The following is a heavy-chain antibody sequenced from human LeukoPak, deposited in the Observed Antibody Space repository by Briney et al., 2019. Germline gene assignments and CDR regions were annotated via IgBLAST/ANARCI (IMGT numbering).Heavy chain of an antibody. V-gene: IGHV3-21*01. D-gene: IGHD5-12*01. CDR2: ISSSSSYI. Sequence: PGGSLRLSCAASGFTFSSYSMNWVRQAPGKGLEWVSSISSSSSYIYYADSVKGRFTISSDNAKNSLYLQMNSLRAEDTAVYYCARAGYEGYYFDYWGQGTLVTVSS. CDR1: GFTFSSYS. J-gene: IGHJ4*02. CDR3: ARAGYEGYYFDY.